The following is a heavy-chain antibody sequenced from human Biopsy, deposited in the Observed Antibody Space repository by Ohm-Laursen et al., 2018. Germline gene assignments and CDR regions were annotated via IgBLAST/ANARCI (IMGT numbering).Heavy chain of an antibody. D-gene: IGHD4-23*01. V-gene: IGHV4-59*01. CDR3: ARVRVWANSEGAFDP. Sequence: GTLSLTCIVSGGSINNFYWSWIRQPPGKGLEWIGIIYYSGNTKYNPSLKSRVTISVDTFRNQFSLKLSSVTAADTAVYYCARVRVWANSEGAFDPWGQGTMVTVSS. CDR2: IYYSGNT. CDR1: GGSINNFY. J-gene: IGHJ3*01.